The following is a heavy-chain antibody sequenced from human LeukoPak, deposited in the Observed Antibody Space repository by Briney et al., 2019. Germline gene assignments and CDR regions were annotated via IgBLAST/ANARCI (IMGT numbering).Heavy chain of an antibody. D-gene: IGHD6-13*01. J-gene: IGHJ3*02. Sequence: GGSLRLSCAASGFTFSSYAMHWVRQAPGKGLEWVAVISYDGSNKYYADSVKGRFTISRDNSKNTLYLQMNSLRAEDTAVYYCVRDRRIAAAVGAFDIWGQGTMVTVSS. CDR2: ISYDGSNK. V-gene: IGHV3-30*04. CDR3: VRDRRIAAAVGAFDI. CDR1: GFTFSSYA.